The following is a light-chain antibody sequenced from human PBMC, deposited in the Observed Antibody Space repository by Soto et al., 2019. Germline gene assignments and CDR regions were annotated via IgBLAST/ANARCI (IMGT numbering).Light chain of an antibody. CDR1: RMGDKY. CDR2: QLV. CDR3: QAWDSSTAV. J-gene: IGLJ3*02. V-gene: IGLV3-1*01. Sequence: SYELTQPPSVSVSPGQTASITCSGDRMGDKYPSWYQQKPGLSPVLVIYQLVKRPSGIPERFSGSISGNTATLTISETQDMDEADYYCQAWDSSTAVFGGGTKLTVL.